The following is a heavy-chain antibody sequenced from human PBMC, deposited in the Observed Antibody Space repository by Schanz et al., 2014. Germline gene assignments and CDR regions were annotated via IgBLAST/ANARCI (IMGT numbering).Heavy chain of an antibody. CDR2: ISHDGYST. CDR1: GFTFSSYA. CDR3: GRAGTGRAGWYFEL. D-gene: IGHD3-10*01. V-gene: IGHV3-64D*06. Sequence: EVQLLESGGGLVQPGGSLRLSCAASGFTFSSYAMSWVRQAPGKGLEYVSAISHDGYSTYYADSVKGRFTISRDNSKNTLYLQMSSLRVDDMAVYYCGRAGTGRAGWYFELWGRGTLVTVSS. J-gene: IGHJ2*01.